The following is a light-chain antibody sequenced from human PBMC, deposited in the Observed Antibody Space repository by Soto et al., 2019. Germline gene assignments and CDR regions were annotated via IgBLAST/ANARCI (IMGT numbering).Light chain of an antibody. CDR3: QQYVGSPMMYT. CDR2: GAS. CDR1: KTINSMY. J-gene: IGKJ2*01. Sequence: DTVLTQSPGTLSLSPGERATLSCRASKTINSMYLAWYQQKPGQAPRLLIFGASSRATGIPDRFSGGGSGTDFTLTISGLEPEDFAVYYCQQYVGSPMMYTFGQGTKVEIK. V-gene: IGKV3-20*01.